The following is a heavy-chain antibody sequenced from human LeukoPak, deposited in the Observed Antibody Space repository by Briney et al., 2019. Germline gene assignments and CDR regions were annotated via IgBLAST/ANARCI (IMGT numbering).Heavy chain of an antibody. V-gene: IGHV3-23*01. J-gene: IGHJ4*02. D-gene: IGHD1-26*01. CDR2: ISASAAMT. Sequence: PGGSLRLSCAASGFTLSTYWMTWVRQAPGKGLEWVSSISASAAMTYYADSVKGRFTVSRDNSNNRLYLQMSGLTAADTAVYYCAKDRSIGTYYTFDHWGQGTLVTVSS. CDR1: GFTLSTYW. CDR3: AKDRSIGTYYTFDH.